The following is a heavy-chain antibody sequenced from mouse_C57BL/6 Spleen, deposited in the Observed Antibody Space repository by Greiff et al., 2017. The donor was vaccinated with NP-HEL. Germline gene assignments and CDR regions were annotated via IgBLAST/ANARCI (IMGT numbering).Heavy chain of an antibody. CDR2: ISYDGSN. V-gene: IGHV3-6*01. D-gene: IGHD2-1*01. CDR1: GYSITSGYY. CDR3: ARNYGNYYAY. J-gene: IGHJ3*01. Sequence: EVKLVESGPGLVKPSQSLSLTCSVTGYSITSGYYWNWIRQFPGNKLEWMGYISYDGSNNYNPSLKNRISITRDTSKNQFFLKLNSVTTEDTATYYCARNYGNYYAYWGQGTLVTVSA.